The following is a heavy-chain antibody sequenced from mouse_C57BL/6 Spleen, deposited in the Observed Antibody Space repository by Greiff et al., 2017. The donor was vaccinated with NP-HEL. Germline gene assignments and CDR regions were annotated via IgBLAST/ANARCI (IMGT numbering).Heavy chain of an antibody. J-gene: IGHJ2*01. CDR2: IYPGSGST. D-gene: IGHD4-1*01. Sequence: QVHVKQSGAELVKPGASVKMSCKASGYTFTSYWITWVKQRPGQGLEWIGDIYPGSGSTNYNEKFKSKATLTVDTSSSTAYMQLSSLTSEDSAVYYCARDGLGRGYFDYWGQGTTLTVSS. CDR1: GYTFTSYW. CDR3: ARDGLGRGYFDY. V-gene: IGHV1-55*01.